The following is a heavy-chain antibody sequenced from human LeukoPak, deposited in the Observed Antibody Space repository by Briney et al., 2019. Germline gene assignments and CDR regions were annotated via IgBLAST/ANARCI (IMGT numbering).Heavy chain of an antibody. J-gene: IGHJ5*02. Sequence: GGSLRLSCAASGFTFSSYAMHWVRQAPGKGLEYVSAISSNGGSTYYANSVKGRFTISRDNSKNTLYLQMNSLRAEDTAVYYCARGGYGDYAAGPLMVGSWFAWGQGTLVTVSS. V-gene: IGHV3-64*01. CDR3: ARGGYGDYAAGPLMVGSWFA. D-gene: IGHD4-17*01. CDR2: ISSNGGST. CDR1: GFTFSSYA.